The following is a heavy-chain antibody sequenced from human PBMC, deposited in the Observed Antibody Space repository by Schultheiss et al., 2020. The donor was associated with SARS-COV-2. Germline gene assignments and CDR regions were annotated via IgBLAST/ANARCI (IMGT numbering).Heavy chain of an antibody. CDR1: GYTFTSYG. V-gene: IGHV1-2*02. CDR2: INPNSGGT. J-gene: IGHJ4*02. CDR3: ARAGYYDPLLDY. Sequence: ASVKVSCKASGYTFTSYGISWVRQAPGQGLEWMGWINPNSGGTNYAQKFQGRVTMTRDTSISTAYMELSRLRSDDTAVYYCARAGYYDPLLDYWGQGTLVTVSS. D-gene: IGHD1-26*01.